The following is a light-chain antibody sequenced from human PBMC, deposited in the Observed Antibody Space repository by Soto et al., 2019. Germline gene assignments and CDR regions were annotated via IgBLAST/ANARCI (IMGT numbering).Light chain of an antibody. Sequence: SALTQPASGSGAHLDSSSIFYTGTSSDVGGYNYVSWYQHHPGKAPKLMIFDVSNRPSGVSNRFSGSKSGNTASLTISGLQPEDEADYYCSSYTTSNTRQIVFGTGTKVTVL. V-gene: IGLV2-14*03. CDR1: SSDVGGYNY. CDR2: DVS. CDR3: SSYTTSNTRQIV. J-gene: IGLJ1*01.